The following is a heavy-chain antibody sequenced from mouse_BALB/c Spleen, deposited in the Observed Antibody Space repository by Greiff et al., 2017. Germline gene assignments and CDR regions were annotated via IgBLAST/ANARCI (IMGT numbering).Heavy chain of an antibody. Sequence: VQLQQPGAELVKPGASVKLSCKASGYTFTSYWMHWVKQRPGQGLEWIGEINPSNGRTNYNEKFKSKATLTVDKSSSTAYMQLSSLTSEDSAVYYCARSYYDYDGLDYWGQGTTLTVSS. V-gene: IGHV1S81*02. D-gene: IGHD2-4*01. CDR2: INPSNGRT. CDR3: ARSYYDYDGLDY. J-gene: IGHJ2*01. CDR1: GYTFTSYW.